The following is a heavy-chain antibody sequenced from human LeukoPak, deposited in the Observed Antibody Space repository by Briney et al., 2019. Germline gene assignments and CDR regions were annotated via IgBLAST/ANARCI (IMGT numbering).Heavy chain of an antibody. CDR3: ARHYSGGPQYFDY. D-gene: IGHD6-19*01. CDR1: GASISSSY. Sequence: PSETLSLTCTVSGASISSSYWTWIRQPPGKGLEWIGCIYYSGSTNYNPSLKSRVTISVDTSKNQFSLHLSSVTAADTAVYYCARHYSGGPQYFDYWGQGTLVTVSS. J-gene: IGHJ4*02. V-gene: IGHV4-59*08. CDR2: IYYSGST.